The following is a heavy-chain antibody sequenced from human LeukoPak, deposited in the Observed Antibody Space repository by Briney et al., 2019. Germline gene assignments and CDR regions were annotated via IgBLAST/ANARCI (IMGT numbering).Heavy chain of an antibody. Sequence: GSSVKVSCKASGGTFSSYAISWVRQAPGQGLEWMGGIIPIFGTANYAQKFQGRVTITADESTSTAYMELSSLGSEDTAVYYCAREKDYGDYAYADAFDIWGQGTMVTVSS. CDR3: AREKDYGDYAYADAFDI. CDR2: IIPIFGTA. J-gene: IGHJ3*02. D-gene: IGHD4-17*01. V-gene: IGHV1-69*01. CDR1: GGTFSSYA.